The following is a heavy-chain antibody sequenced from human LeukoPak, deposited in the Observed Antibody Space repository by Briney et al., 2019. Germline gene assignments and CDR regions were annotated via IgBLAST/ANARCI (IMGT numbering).Heavy chain of an antibody. Sequence: SETLSLTCTVSGGSISSYYWSWIRQPPGKGLDWIGYIYHSGSTNYNPSLKSRFTISLDTSKNQFSLKLSSVTAAGTAVYYCARRGSTVAPDYWGQGTLVTVSS. CDR1: GGSISSYY. CDR2: IYHSGST. V-gene: IGHV4-59*01. CDR3: ARRGSTVAPDY. D-gene: IGHD4-23*01. J-gene: IGHJ4*02.